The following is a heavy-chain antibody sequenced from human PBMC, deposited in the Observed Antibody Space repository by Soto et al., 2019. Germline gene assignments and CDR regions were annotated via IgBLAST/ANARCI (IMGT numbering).Heavy chain of an antibody. J-gene: IGHJ4*02. D-gene: IGHD6-19*01. V-gene: IGHV4-61*01. CDR3: ARDQGIAVAVFDS. Sequence: SDTLSLTCTISGGSVPSSTYYWSWIRQPPGKGLEWIGYIYFSGSTNYNPSLKSRVSISVDTSKNQISLKLTSVTAADTAIYYCARDQGIAVAVFDSWGQGTPVTVSS. CDR2: IYFSGST. CDR1: GGSVPSSTYY.